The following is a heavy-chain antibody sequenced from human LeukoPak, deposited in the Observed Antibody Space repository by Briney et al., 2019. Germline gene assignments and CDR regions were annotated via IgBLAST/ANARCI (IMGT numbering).Heavy chain of an antibody. CDR3: ARNGYYSIDY. D-gene: IGHD4-17*01. V-gene: IGHV4-30-4*08. J-gene: IGHJ4*02. CDR1: GGSISSGDYY. CDR2: IYYSGST. Sequence: SETLSLTCTVSGGSISSGDYYWSWIRQPPGKGLEWIGYIYYSGSTYYNPSLQSRVTISVDTSKTQFSLKLTSVTAADTAVYYCARNGYYSIDYWGQGTLVTVSS.